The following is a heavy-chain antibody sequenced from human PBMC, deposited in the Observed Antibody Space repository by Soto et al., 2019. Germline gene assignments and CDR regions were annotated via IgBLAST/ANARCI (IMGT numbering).Heavy chain of an antibody. V-gene: IGHV3-23*01. J-gene: IGHJ4*02. Sequence: PGGSLRLSCAASGFTFNNYAMNWVRQAPGKGLEWVATISATGGSTYYADSVKGRFTISRDNSKNTLYLQMNGLRVEDTAVYYCAKDRLPGNFDYWGQGTQVTLSS. CDR1: GFTFNNYA. CDR3: AKDRLPGNFDY. CDR2: ISATGGST. D-gene: IGHD2-15*01.